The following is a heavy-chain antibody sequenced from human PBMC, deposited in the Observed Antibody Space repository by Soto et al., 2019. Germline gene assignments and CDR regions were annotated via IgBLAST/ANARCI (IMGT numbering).Heavy chain of an antibody. D-gene: IGHD1-26*01. V-gene: IGHV3-43*01. J-gene: IGHJ6*02. CDR1: GFTFDDYT. CDR2: ISWDGGST. Sequence: SLRLSCAASGFTFDDYTMHWVRQAPGKGLEWVSLISWDGGSTYYADSVKGRFTISRDNSKNSLYLQMNSLRTEDTALYYCAKVVGPKYYYYGMDVWGQGTTVTVSS. CDR3: AKVVGPKYYYYGMDV.